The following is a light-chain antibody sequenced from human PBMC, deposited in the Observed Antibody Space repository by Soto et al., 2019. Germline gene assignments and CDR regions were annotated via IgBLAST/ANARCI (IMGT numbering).Light chain of an antibody. Sequence: EIVLTQSPATLSVSPGERATLSCRASQSVSSNLAWYQQTPGQAPRLLIYGASNRATGIPARFSGSGSGTDFTLTISSLEPEDFAVYYCQQRSNWPPITFGQGTRREIK. J-gene: IGKJ5*01. CDR3: QQRSNWPPIT. CDR2: GAS. V-gene: IGKV3-11*01. CDR1: QSVSSN.